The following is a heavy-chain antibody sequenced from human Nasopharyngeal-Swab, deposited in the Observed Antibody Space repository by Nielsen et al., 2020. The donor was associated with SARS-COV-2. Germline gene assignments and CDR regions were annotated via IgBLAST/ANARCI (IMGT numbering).Heavy chain of an antibody. Sequence: VCEAPGKGLEWGGHIKSKTDGGTIDYAAPVKGRFTISRDDSKNTLYLQMNSLNTEDTAVYYCPTDGMVRVSWGQGTLVTVSS. J-gene: IGHJ5*02. D-gene: IGHD3-10*01. CDR3: PTDGMVRVS. CDR2: IKSKTDGGTI. V-gene: IGHV3-15*01.